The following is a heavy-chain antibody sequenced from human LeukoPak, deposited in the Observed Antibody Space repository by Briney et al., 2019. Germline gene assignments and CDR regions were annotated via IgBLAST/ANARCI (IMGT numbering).Heavy chain of an antibody. Sequence: GGSLRPSCAASGFTVSSNYMSWVRQAPGKGLEWVSVIYSGGSTYYADSVKGRFTISRDNSKNTLYLQMNSLRAEDTAVYYCARDPARTYYYDSSGYYFDYWGQGTLVTVSS. D-gene: IGHD3-22*01. V-gene: IGHV3-66*01. J-gene: IGHJ4*02. CDR1: GFTVSSNY. CDR2: IYSGGST. CDR3: ARDPARTYYYDSSGYYFDY.